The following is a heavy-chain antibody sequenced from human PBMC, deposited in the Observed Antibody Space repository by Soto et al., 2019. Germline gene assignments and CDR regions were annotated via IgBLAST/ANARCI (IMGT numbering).Heavy chain of an antibody. CDR2: IIPIFGTA. Sequence: QVQLVQSGAAVKKPGSSVKVSCKASGGTFSSYAISWVRQAPGQGLEWMGGIIPIFGTANYAQKFQGRVTITADESTCTAYMELGSLRSEDTAVYYCARERVVVAAKGGFDYWGQGTLVTVSS. J-gene: IGHJ4*02. D-gene: IGHD2-15*01. CDR3: ARERVVVAAKGGFDY. CDR1: GGTFSSYA. V-gene: IGHV1-69*01.